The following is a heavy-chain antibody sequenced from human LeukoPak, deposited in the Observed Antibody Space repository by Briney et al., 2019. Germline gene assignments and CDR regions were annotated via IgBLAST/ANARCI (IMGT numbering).Heavy chain of an antibody. J-gene: IGHJ4*02. D-gene: IGHD6-13*01. CDR3: ARRIAAAGAFVY. CDR1: GYSFSSYW. CDR2: IYPGDSET. V-gene: IGHV5-51*01. Sequence: GESLKISCKGSGYSFSSYWIGWVRQMPGKGLERMGIIYPGDSETTYSPSFQGQVTFSADKSISTAYLLWSSLKASDTAMYYCARRIAAAGAFVYWGQGTLVTVSS.